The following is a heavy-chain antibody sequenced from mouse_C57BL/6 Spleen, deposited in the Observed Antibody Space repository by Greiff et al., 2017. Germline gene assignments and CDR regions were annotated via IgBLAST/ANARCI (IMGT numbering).Heavy chain of an antibody. CDR2: IDPEDGET. CDR1: GFNIKDYY. D-gene: IGHD3-2*02. J-gene: IGHJ3*01. Sequence: VQLKQSGAELVKPGASVKLSCTASGFNIKDYYMHWVKQRTEQGLEWIGRIDPEDGETKYDQKFQGKATITADTSSNTAYLQSSSLTSEDTAVYYGARKSSGYAQFAYWGQGTLVTVSA. V-gene: IGHV14-2*01. CDR3: ARKSSGYAQFAY.